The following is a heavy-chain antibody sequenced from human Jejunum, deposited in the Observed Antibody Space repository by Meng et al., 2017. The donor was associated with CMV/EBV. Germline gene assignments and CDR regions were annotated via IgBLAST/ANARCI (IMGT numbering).Heavy chain of an antibody. CDR3: VKGPYDGTGYYAPRFDY. D-gene: IGHD3-22*01. Sequence: EVQLLDSGGGLVQPGGSLRLSCTGSGFTFSNDAMNWVRQAPGKGLEWVSNIRGSGRTTYYADSVKGRFAISRDNSKNTLYLQMNSLRGEDTALYYCVKGPYDGTGYYAPRFDYWSQGTLVTVSS. CDR1: GFTFSNDA. J-gene: IGHJ4*02. V-gene: IGHV3-23*01. CDR2: IRGSGRTT.